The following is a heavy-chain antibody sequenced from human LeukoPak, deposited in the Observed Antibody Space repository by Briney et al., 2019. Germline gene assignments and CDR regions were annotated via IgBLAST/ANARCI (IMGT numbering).Heavy chain of an antibody. J-gene: IGHJ4*02. CDR1: GYTFTSYY. D-gene: IGHD6-13*01. Sequence: ASVKVSCKASGYTFTSYYMHWVRQAPGQGLEWMGWINPNSGGTNYAQKFQGWVTMTRDTSISTAYMELSRLRSDDTAVYYCARESIAAAGWFDYWGQGTLVTVSS. CDR2: INPNSGGT. CDR3: ARESIAAAGWFDY. V-gene: IGHV1-2*04.